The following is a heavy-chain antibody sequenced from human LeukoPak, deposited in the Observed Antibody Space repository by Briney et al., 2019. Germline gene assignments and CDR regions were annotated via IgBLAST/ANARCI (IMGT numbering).Heavy chain of an antibody. V-gene: IGHV1-8*03. CDR3: ARAIRIVLRFLEWPQYYFDY. D-gene: IGHD3-3*01. Sequence: ASVKVSCKASGYTFTSYDINWVRQATGQGLEWMGWMNPNSGNTGYAQKFQGRVTITRNTSISTAYMELSSLRSEDTAVYYCARAIRIVLRFLEWPQYYFDYWGQGTLVTVSS. CDR1: GYTFTSYD. J-gene: IGHJ4*02. CDR2: MNPNSGNT.